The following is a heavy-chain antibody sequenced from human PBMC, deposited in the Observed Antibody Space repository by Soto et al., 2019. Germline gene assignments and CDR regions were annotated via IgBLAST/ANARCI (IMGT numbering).Heavy chain of an antibody. Sequence: EVQLVESGGGLVKPGGSLRLSCAASGVSFSYVWMNWVRQAPGKGLEWVGRIKSKTDGGTTVYAAPVKGRFTISRDDSTNTLYLQMNSLKTEDTAVYYCSTGRDDLLYWGQGTLVPVSS. CDR2: IKSKTDGGTT. J-gene: IGHJ4*02. CDR3: STGRDDLLY. V-gene: IGHV3-15*07. CDR1: GVSFSYVW. D-gene: IGHD2-15*01.